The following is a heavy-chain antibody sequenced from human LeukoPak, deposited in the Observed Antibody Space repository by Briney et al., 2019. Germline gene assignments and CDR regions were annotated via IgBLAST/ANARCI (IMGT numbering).Heavy chain of an antibody. V-gene: IGHV3-23*01. Sequence: GGSLRLSCEASGFTFSSYAMSWVRQAPGKGLAWVSVISSSADSTYYADSVKGRFTISRDNPKNTLYLQMNNVRAEDTAVYYCAKPLEKYTYGGNFDYWGQGILVTVSS. CDR1: GFTFSSYA. CDR2: ISSSADST. CDR3: AKPLEKYTYGGNFDY. D-gene: IGHD4-23*01. J-gene: IGHJ4*02.